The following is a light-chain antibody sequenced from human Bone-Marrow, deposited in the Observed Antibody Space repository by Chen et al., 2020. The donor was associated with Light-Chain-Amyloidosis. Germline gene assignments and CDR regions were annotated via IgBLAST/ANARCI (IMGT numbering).Light chain of an antibody. CDR1: SSDVGGYKY. CDR2: EVS. J-gene: IGLJ1*01. V-gene: IGLV2-14*01. Sequence: QSALTQPASVSGSPGQSITISCTGTSSDVGGYKYVSWYQQHPGKAPKLTIYEVSNRPSGMSNRFSGSKSGNTASLTISGLQAEDEADYYCSSYTGSSTYVFGTGTKVTVL. CDR3: SSYTGSSTYV.